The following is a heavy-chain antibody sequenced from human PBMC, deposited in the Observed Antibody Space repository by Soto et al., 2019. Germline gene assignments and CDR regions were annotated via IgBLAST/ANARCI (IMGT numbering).Heavy chain of an antibody. Sequence: SETLSLTCTVSGGSISSSSYYWGWIRQPPGKGLEWIGSIYYSGSTYYNPSLKSRVTISVDTSKNQFSLKLSSVTAADTAVYYCARRSVVVDYYYYHYGMDVWGQGTTVPVSS. J-gene: IGHJ6*02. V-gene: IGHV4-39*01. CDR1: GGSISSSSYY. D-gene: IGHD2-21*01. CDR2: IYYSGST. CDR3: ARRSVVVDYYYYHYGMDV.